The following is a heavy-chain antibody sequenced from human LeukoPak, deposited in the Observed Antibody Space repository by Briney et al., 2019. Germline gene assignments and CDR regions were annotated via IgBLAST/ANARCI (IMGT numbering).Heavy chain of an antibody. D-gene: IGHD3-10*01. CDR2: ISSSGSTI. CDR1: GFTFSSYE. V-gene: IGHV3-48*03. J-gene: IGHJ6*03. CDR3: ARVRTSPPDYYYYYMDV. Sequence: PGGSLRLSCAASGFTFSSYEMNWVRQAPGKGLEWVSYISSSGSTIYYADSVKGRFTISRDNAKNSLYLQMNSLRAEDTAVYYCARVRTSPPDYYYYYMDVWGKGTTVTISS.